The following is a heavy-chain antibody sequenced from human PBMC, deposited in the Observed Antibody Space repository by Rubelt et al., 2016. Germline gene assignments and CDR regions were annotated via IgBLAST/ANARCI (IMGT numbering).Heavy chain of an antibody. Sequence: VQLVESGGDLVQPGASLRLSCAASGFTVRSNYMSWVRQAPGKGLEWVSVLYSGSSTYYADSVKGRFTISRDKSKTMLYLQMNSLRAEDTAVYYCARDITVTSLRGRSVDYAMDVWGQGTTVTVSS. D-gene: IGHD4-17*01. V-gene: IGHV3-66*01. CDR2: LYSGSST. CDR1: GFTVRSNY. CDR3: ARDITVTSLRGRSVDYAMDV. J-gene: IGHJ6*02.